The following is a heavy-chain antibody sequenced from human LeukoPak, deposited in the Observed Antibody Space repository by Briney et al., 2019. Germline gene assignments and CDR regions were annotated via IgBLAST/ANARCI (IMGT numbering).Heavy chain of an antibody. V-gene: IGHV1-8*01. Sequence: ASVKVSCKASGYTFTSYDTNWVRQATGQGLAGMGWMNPNSGNTCYAQKFRGRVTMTRKSSISTAYMELSSLRSEDTAVYYCARDSGSGVYYMDVWGKGTTVTISS. CDR2: MNPNSGNT. J-gene: IGHJ6*03. CDR1: GYTFTSYD. CDR3: ARDSGSGVYYMDV. D-gene: IGHD3-10*01.